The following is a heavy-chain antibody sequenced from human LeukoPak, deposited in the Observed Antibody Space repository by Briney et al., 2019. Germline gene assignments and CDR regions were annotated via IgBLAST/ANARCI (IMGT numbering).Heavy chain of an antibody. V-gene: IGHV4-39*01. CDR2: IYYSGST. D-gene: IGHD6-13*01. CDR1: GGSISSYIYY. J-gene: IGHJ4*02. CDR3: AVQTGTALRN. Sequence: SETLSLTCTVSGGSISSYIYYWGWIRQPPGKGLEWIGSIYYSGSTYYNPSLKSRVTISVDTSKNQFSLKLSSVTAADTAVYYCAVQTGTALRNWGQGTLVTVSS.